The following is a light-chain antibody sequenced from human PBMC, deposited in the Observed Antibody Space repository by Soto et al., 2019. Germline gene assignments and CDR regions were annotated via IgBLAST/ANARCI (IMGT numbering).Light chain of an antibody. Sequence: EIVLTQSPGTLSLSPGERATLSCRASQSVSSNYLAWYQQRPGQAPRLLIFGASYRAAGIPDRFSGSGSGTDFILTISRLEPEDFAGYCCQHDGSSPPEFTFGPGTQVDSK. J-gene: IGKJ3*01. CDR3: QHDGSSPPEFT. V-gene: IGKV3-20*01. CDR2: GAS. CDR1: QSVSSNY.